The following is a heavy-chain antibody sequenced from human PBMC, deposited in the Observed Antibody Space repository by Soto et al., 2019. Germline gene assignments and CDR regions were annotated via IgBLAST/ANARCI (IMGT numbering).Heavy chain of an antibody. CDR2: ISSSGSTI. D-gene: IGHD2-21*01. CDR1: GFTFSDYY. J-gene: IGHJ3*02. V-gene: IGHV3-11*01. Sequence: GGSLRLSCAASGFTFSDYYMSWIRQAPGKGLEWVSYISSSGSTIYYADSVKGRFTISRDNAKNSLYLQMNSLRAEGTAVYYCARAIREYAFDIWGQGTMVTVSS. CDR3: ARAIREYAFDI.